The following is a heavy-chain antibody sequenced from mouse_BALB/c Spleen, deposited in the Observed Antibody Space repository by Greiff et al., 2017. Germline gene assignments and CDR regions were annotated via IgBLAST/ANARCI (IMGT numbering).Heavy chain of an antibody. CDR2: IDPADSYT. J-gene: IGHJ4*01. CDR1: GYTFTSYW. Sequence: QVQLQQPGAELVKPGASVKLSCKASGYTFTSYWLHWVKQRPGQGLEWIGEIDPADSYTNYNQKFKGKATLTVDKSSSTAYMKLSSLTSEDSAVYYCARSCYRYDDYYAMDYWGQGTSVTVSS. V-gene: IGHV1-69*02. D-gene: IGHD2-14*01. CDR3: ARSCYRYDDYYAMDY.